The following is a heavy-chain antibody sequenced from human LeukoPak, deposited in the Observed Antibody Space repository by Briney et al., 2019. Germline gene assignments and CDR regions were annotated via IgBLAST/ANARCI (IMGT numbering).Heavy chain of an antibody. J-gene: IGHJ6*02. D-gene: IGHD3-22*01. CDR3: AKPSYDSSGYYPNYYYGMGV. CDR2: ISGSGGST. V-gene: IGHV3-23*01. CDR1: GFTFSSYA. Sequence: GGSLRLSCAASGFTFSSYAMSWVRQAPGKGLEWVSAISGSGGSTYYADSVKGRFTISRDNSKNTLYLQMNSLRAEDTAVYYCAKPSYDSSGYYPNYYYGMGVWGQGTTVTVSS.